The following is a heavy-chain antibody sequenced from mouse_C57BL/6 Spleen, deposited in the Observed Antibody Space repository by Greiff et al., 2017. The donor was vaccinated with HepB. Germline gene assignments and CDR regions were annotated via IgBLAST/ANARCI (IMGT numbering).Heavy chain of an antibody. CDR2: IYPGNGDT. J-gene: IGHJ4*01. CDR1: GYTFTSYY. CDR3: AREGMVDAMDY. Sequence: VQLQQSGAELVRPGASVKMSCKASGYTFTSYYMHWVKQTPRQGLEWIGAIYPGNGDTSYNQKFKGKATLTVDKSSSTAFMQLSSLTSEDSAVYFCAREGMVDAMDYWGQGTSVTVSS. V-gene: IGHV1-12*01. D-gene: IGHD1-1*02.